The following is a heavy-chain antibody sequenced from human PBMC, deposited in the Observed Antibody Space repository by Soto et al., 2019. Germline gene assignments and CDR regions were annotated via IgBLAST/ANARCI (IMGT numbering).Heavy chain of an antibody. Sequence: PSQTLSLTCAISGDSVSSNSAAWNWIRQSPSRGLEWLGRTYYRSKWYNDYAVSVKSRITINPDTSKNQFSLQLNSVTPEDTAVYYCARSLVTPKYYYDSSGSYYFDYWGQGTLVTVS. CDR3: ARSLVTPKYYYDSSGSYYFDY. CDR2: TYYRSKWYN. D-gene: IGHD3-22*01. CDR1: GDSVSSNSAA. V-gene: IGHV6-1*01. J-gene: IGHJ4*02.